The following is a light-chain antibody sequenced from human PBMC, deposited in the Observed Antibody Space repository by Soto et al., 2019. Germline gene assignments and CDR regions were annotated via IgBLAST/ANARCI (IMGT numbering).Light chain of an antibody. CDR3: QQYYILPFT. CDR2: GAS. Sequence: EIVMTQSPATLSVSPGERATLSCRASQSVSSNLAWYQQKPGQAPRLLIYGASTRATGIPARFSGSGSGTECTLTISSLQSEDFAFYYCQQYYILPFTCGPGTKVDIK. J-gene: IGKJ3*01. CDR1: QSVSSN. V-gene: IGKV3-15*01.